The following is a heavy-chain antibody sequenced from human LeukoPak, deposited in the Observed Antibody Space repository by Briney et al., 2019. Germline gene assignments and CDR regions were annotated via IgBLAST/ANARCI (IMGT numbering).Heavy chain of an antibody. CDR1: GYTFTGYY. J-gene: IGHJ6*03. D-gene: IGHD3-3*01. CDR2: INPNSGGT. CDR3: ARTYYDFWSGYYENYYYMDV. Sequence: ASVKVSCKASGYTFTGYYMHWVRQAPGQGLEWMGWINPNSGGTNYAQKFQGRVTMTRDTSISTAYMELSRLTSDDTAVYYCARTYYDFWSGYYENYYYMDVWGKGTTVTVSS. V-gene: IGHV1-2*02.